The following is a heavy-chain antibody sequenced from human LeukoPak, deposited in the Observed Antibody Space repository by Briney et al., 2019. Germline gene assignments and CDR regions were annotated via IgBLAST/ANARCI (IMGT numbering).Heavy chain of an antibody. J-gene: IGHJ4*02. Sequence: SETLSLTCTVSGGSISSYYWSWIRQPPGMGLEWIGYIYYSGSTNYNPSLKSRVTISVDTSKNQFSLKLSSVTAADTAVYYCASRITGTTGAYYFDYWGQGTLVTVSS. CDR3: ASRITGTTGAYYFDY. D-gene: IGHD1-7*01. CDR1: GGSISSYY. CDR2: IYYSGST. V-gene: IGHV4-59*01.